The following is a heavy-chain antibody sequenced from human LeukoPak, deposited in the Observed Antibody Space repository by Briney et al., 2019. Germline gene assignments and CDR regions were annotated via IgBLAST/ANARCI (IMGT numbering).Heavy chain of an antibody. J-gene: IGHJ6*02. CDR1: GYTFTSYA. D-gene: IGHD3-10*01. Sequence: ASVKVSCKASGYTFTSYAMHWVRQAPGQRLECMGCINAGNGNTKYSQKFQGRVTITRDTSASTAYMELSSLRSEDTAVYYCARTDSHYYGSPYYYGMDVWGQGTTVTVSS. V-gene: IGHV1-3*01. CDR2: INAGNGNT. CDR3: ARTDSHYYGSPYYYGMDV.